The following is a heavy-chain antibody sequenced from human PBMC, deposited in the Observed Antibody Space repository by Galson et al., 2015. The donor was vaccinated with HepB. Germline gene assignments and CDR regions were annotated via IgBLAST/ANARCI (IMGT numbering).Heavy chain of an antibody. CDR3: ARHVGSGWGYYYYGMDV. V-gene: IGHV4-39*01. J-gene: IGHJ6*02. CDR1: GGSISSSSYY. CDR2: IYYSGST. Sequence: ATLSLTCTVSGGSISSSSYYWGWIRQPPGKGLEWIGSIYYSGSTYYNPSLKSRVTISVDTSKNQFSLKLSSVTAADTAVYYCARHVGSGWGYYYYGMDVWGQGTTVTVSS. D-gene: IGHD6-19*01.